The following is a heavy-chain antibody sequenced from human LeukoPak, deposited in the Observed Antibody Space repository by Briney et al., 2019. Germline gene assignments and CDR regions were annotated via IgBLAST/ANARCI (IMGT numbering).Heavy chain of an antibody. D-gene: IGHD3-22*01. Sequence: GGSLRLSCAASGFTFSSYAMSWVRQAPGKGLEWVSAISGSGGSTYYADSVKGRFTISRDNSKNALYLQMNSLRAEDTAVYYCARGDESSGYYQDYFDHWGQGTLVTVSS. CDR1: GFTFSSYA. CDR3: ARGDESSGYYQDYFDH. J-gene: IGHJ4*02. V-gene: IGHV3-23*01. CDR2: ISGSGGST.